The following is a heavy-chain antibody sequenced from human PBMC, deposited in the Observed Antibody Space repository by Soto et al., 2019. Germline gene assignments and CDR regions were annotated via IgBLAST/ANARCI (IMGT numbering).Heavy chain of an antibody. Sequence: EVQLVESGGGLVQPGGSLKLSCAASGFIFDDSAIHWVRQASGKGPEWIGRIRNKVNNRATIYSESVKGRFTISRDDSLRMSYLQMNSLKTEDTAVYYCTRRRDLTAMDPLDYWGQGTLVTVSS. CDR1: GFIFDDSA. D-gene: IGHD5-18*01. CDR3: TRRRDLTAMDPLDY. V-gene: IGHV3-73*02. CDR2: IRNKVNNRAT. J-gene: IGHJ4*02.